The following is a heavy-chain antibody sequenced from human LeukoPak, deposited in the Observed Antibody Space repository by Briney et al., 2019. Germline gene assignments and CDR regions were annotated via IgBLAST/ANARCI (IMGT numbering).Heavy chain of an antibody. J-gene: IGHJ4*02. CDR1: GYTFTSYG. CDR3: ARGLGTYDSSELTWPMISF. CDR2: ISAYNGNT. Sequence: ASVKVSCKASGYTFTSYGSSWVRQAPGQGLEWMGWISAYNGNTNYAQKLQGRVTMTTDTSTSTAYMELRSLRSDDTAVYYCARGLGTYDSSELTWPMISFWGQGTLVTVSS. V-gene: IGHV1-18*01. D-gene: IGHD3-22*01.